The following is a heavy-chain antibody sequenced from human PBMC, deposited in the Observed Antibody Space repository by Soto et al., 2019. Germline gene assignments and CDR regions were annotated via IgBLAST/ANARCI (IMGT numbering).Heavy chain of an antibody. Sequence: SETLSLTCTVSGDSISSSNYFWGWIRQPPGKGLEWIGTIFYSGSTYYNPSLKSRVTISVDTSKNQFSLKLTSVTAADTAVYYCAGTLRYCSSTSCPVYHWGQGSLVTVSS. CDR1: GDSISSSNYF. V-gene: IGHV4-39*01. CDR2: IFYSGST. J-gene: IGHJ5*02. D-gene: IGHD2-2*01. CDR3: AGTLRYCSSTSCPVYH.